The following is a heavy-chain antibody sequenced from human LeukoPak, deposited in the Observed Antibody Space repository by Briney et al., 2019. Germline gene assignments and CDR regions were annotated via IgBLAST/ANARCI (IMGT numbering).Heavy chain of an antibody. D-gene: IGHD3-9*01. CDR3: ARSGYFDWWNWFDP. CDR2: INHSGST. Sequence: PPETLSLTCAVYGGSFSGYYWSWIRQPPGKGLEWIGEINHSGSTNYNPSLKSRVTISVDTSKNQFSLKLSSVTAADTAVYYCARSGYFDWWNWFDPWGQGTLVTVSS. V-gene: IGHV4-34*01. CDR1: GGSFSGYY. J-gene: IGHJ5*02.